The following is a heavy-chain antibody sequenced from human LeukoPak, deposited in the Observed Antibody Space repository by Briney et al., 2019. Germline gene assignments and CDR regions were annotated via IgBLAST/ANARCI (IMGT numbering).Heavy chain of an antibody. CDR1: GYTFFNYG. CDR3: ARVPIGKTNPDY. V-gene: IGHV1-18*01. D-gene: IGHD1-1*01. CDR2: ISGYNGNT. Sequence: ASVKVSCKASGYTFFNYGINWVRQAPGQGLEWMGWISGYNGNTNYAQKLQGRVTMTTDTSTSTAYMELRSLRSDDTAVYYCARVPIGKTNPDYWGQGTLVTVSS. J-gene: IGHJ4*02.